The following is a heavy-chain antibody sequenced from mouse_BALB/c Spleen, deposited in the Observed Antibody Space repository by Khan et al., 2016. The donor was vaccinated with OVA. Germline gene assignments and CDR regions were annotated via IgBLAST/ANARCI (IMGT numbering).Heavy chain of an antibody. Sequence: EVQLVESGPGLVKPSQSLSLTCTVTGYSITSGYAWNWIRQFPGNKLEWMGYISYSGGTSYNPSLKSRISITRDTSKNQFFLQLNSVTTEDTATYYDARGNYYGYYFDYWGQGTPLTVSS. CDR1: GYSITSGYA. CDR3: ARGNYYGYYFDY. D-gene: IGHD1-1*01. J-gene: IGHJ2*01. V-gene: IGHV3-2*02. CDR2: ISYSGGT.